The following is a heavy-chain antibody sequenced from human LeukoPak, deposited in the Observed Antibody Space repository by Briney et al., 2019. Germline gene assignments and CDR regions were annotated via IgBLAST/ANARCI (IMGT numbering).Heavy chain of an antibody. CDR2: LSSSSSVI. Sequence: PGGSLRLSCAASGFTFSTYAMDWVRQAPGKGLEWVSYLSSSSSVIYHADSVKGRFTISRDNAKNSLYLQMNSLRAEDTALYHCARAKEAVVRGLRYYYYMDVWGKGTTVTISS. V-gene: IGHV3-48*04. CDR1: GFTFSTYA. D-gene: IGHD3-10*01. CDR3: ARAKEAVVRGLRYYYYMDV. J-gene: IGHJ6*03.